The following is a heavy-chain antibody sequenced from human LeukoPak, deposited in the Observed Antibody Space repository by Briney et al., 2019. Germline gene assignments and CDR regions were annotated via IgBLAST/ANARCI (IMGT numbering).Heavy chain of an antibody. CDR2: ISSSSSYI. J-gene: IGHJ4*02. Sequence: GGSLRLSCAASGFTFSSYSMNWVRQAPGKGLEWVSSISSSSSYIYYADSVKGRFTISRDNARNSLYLQMNSLRAEDTAVYYCARDGFEVGSYGYDVDYWGQGTLVTVSS. V-gene: IGHV3-21*01. CDR1: GFTFSSYS. D-gene: IGHD5-18*01. CDR3: ARDGFEVGSYGYDVDY.